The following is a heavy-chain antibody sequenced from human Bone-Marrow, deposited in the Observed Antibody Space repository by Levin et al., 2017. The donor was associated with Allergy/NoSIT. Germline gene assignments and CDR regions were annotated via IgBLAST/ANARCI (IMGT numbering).Heavy chain of an antibody. Sequence: QRGESLKISCAASGFTFSSYAMSWVRQAPGKGLEWVSTVTGSGGSTYYADSVKGRFTISRDNSKNTLYLQMNSLRAEDTAVYYCAKDWGSGVLDAFDIWGQGTMVTVSS. CDR3: AKDWGSGVLDAFDI. CDR2: VTGSGGST. CDR1: GFTFSSYA. J-gene: IGHJ3*02. D-gene: IGHD3-10*01. V-gene: IGHV3-23*01.